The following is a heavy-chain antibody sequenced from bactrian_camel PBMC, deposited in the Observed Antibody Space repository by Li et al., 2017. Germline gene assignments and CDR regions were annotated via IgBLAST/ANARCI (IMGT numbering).Heavy chain of an antibody. CDR2: VSQATTT. Sequence: HVQLVESGGGSVQAGGSLRLSCQVSRYIDANYCMGWFRQAPGKEREGIAAVSQATTTDYADSVKGRFVISGDDAKNTLYLQMNSLKPEDTAMYYCAAVTVVAGTTCLNPPTRVRRYWGQGTQVTVS. CDR1: RYIDANYC. CDR3: AAVTVVAGTTCLNPPTRVRRY. V-gene: IGHV3S53*01. D-gene: IGHD6*01. J-gene: IGHJ4*01.